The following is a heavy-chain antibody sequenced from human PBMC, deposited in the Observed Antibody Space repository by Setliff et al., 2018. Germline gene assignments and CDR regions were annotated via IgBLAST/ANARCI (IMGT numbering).Heavy chain of an antibody. D-gene: IGHD6-13*01. CDR1: GYTFTSYD. CDR3: ATLIKYSSSWPHDAFDI. V-gene: IGHV1-8*01. Sequence: ASVKVSCKAPGYTFTSYDINWVRQATGQGLEWMGWMNPNSGNTGYAQKLQGRVTMTRNTSISTAYMELSSLRSEDTAVYYCATLIKYSSSWPHDAFDIWGQGTMVTVSS. CDR2: MNPNSGNT. J-gene: IGHJ3*02.